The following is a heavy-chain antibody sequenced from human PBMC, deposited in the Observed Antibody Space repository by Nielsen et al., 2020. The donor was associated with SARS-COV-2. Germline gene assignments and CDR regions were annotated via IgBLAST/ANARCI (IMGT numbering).Heavy chain of an antibody. CDR1: GFTFSSYG. V-gene: IGHV3-30*18. CDR3: AKRPIDY. J-gene: IGHJ4*02. CDR2: ISYDGSNK. Sequence: GESLKISCAASGFTFSSYGMHWVRQAPGKGLEWVAVISYDGSNKYYADSVKGRFTISRDNSKNTLYLQMNSLRAEDTAVYYCAKRPIDYWDQGTLVTVSS.